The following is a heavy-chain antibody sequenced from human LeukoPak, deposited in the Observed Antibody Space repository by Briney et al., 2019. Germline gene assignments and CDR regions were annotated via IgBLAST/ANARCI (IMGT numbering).Heavy chain of an antibody. J-gene: IGHJ6*03. CDR2: IYYRGST. CDR3: ARGKLGYYYYHMDA. V-gene: IGHV4-59*01. D-gene: IGHD3-3*02. CDR1: GGPLTSYY. Sequence: SETLFLTCAVSGGPLTSYYWTWIRQPPGKGLEWIGFIYYRGSTNYNPSLESRVTISIDTSKNRFALKLSSVTAADTAVYYCARGKLGYYYYHMDAWGKGTTVTVSS.